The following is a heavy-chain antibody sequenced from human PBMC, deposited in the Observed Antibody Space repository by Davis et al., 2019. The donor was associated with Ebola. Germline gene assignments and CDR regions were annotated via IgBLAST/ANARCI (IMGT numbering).Heavy chain of an antibody. V-gene: IGHV1-18*01. CDR2: ISAYNGNT. CDR3: ARDGIIPSRRYDFWSGYRFDY. Sequence: AASVKVSCKASGYTFTSYGISCVRQAPGQGLEWMGWISAYNGNTNYAQKLQGRVTMTTDTSTSTAYMELRSLRSDDTAVYYCARDGIIPSRRYDFWSGYRFDYWGQGTLVTVSS. CDR1: GYTFTSYG. D-gene: IGHD3-3*01. J-gene: IGHJ4*02.